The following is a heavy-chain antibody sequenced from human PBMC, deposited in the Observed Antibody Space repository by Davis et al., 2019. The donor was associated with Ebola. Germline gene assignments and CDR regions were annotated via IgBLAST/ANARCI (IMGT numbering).Heavy chain of an antibody. D-gene: IGHD4-17*01. CDR3: ARCYSGDYGYFDY. CDR1: GDSISDYY. J-gene: IGHJ4*02. CDR2: IYYSGTT. V-gene: IGHV4-59*08. Sequence: SETLSLTCTVSGDSISDYYWSWIRQPPGKGLEWIGYIYYSGTTNYNTSLKSRVTISVDTSKNQFSLKLSSVTAADTAVYYCARCYSGDYGYFDYWGQGTLVTVSS.